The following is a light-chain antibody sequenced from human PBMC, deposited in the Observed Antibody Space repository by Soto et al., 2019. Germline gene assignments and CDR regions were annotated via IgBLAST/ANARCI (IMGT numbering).Light chain of an antibody. CDR1: QGISSY. J-gene: IGKJ1*01. CDR3: QQYYSYPRT. Sequence: IRMTQSPSSLSACTGDRVTITCRASQGISSYLAWYQQKPGKAPKLLIYAASTLQSGVPSRFSGSGSGTDFTLTISCLQSEDFATYYCQQYYSYPRTFGQGTKADIK. CDR2: AAS. V-gene: IGKV1-8*01.